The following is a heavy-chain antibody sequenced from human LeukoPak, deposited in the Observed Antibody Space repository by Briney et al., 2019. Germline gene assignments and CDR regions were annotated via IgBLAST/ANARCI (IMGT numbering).Heavy chain of an antibody. J-gene: IGHJ4*02. Sequence: SETLSLTCTVSGYSINSGYYWGWIRQPPGKGLEWIGSIYHRGSTYYNPSLKSRVTISVDTSKNQFSLKLNSVTAADTAVYYCARGTTTVVTGYFDYWGQGTLVTVSS. CDR2: IYHRGST. CDR3: ARGTTTVVTGYFDY. CDR1: GYSINSGYY. D-gene: IGHD4-23*01. V-gene: IGHV4-38-2*02.